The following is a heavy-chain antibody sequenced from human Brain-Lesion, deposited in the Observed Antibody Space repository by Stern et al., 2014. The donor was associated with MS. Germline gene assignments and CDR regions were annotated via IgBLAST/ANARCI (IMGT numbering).Heavy chain of an antibody. CDR1: GFTFSSFG. CDR3: AKDRQWLTYFFDY. CDR2: ISYDGSNK. Sequence: VQLVESGGGVVQPGRPLRLSGAASGFTFSSFGMHWVRQAPGKGLEWVAVISYDGSNKYYADSVKGRFTISRDNSKNTLYMQMNSLRAEDTAVYYCAKDRQWLTYFFDYWGQGSLVTVSS. D-gene: IGHD3-22*01. V-gene: IGHV3-30*18. J-gene: IGHJ4*02.